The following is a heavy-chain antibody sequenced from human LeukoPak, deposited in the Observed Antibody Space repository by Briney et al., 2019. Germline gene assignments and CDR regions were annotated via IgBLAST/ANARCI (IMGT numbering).Heavy chain of an antibody. Sequence: GGSLRLSCAASGFTFNSYWMHWVRQAPGKGLVWVSRINPDGRSTNYADSVKGRFTISRDNAKNTLYLQMNSLRAEDTAIYYCARVDGSGNSIFGYWGQGTLVPVSS. J-gene: IGHJ4*02. CDR1: GFTFNSYW. CDR3: ARVDGSGNSIFGY. V-gene: IGHV3-74*01. D-gene: IGHD3-22*01. CDR2: INPDGRST.